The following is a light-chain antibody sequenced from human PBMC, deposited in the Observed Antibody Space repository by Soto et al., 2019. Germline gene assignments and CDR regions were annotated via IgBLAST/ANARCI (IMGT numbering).Light chain of an antibody. Sequence: QSALTQPASVSGSPGQSITISCTGTSSDIGHYDYVSWYQQHPGKAPKVMIYEVSNRPSGVSHRFSGSKSGNTASLTISGLQAQDEADYYCSSYTSSSTLVFGGGTKVTVL. V-gene: IGLV2-14*01. CDR1: SSDIGHYDY. J-gene: IGLJ2*01. CDR2: EVS. CDR3: SSYTSSSTLV.